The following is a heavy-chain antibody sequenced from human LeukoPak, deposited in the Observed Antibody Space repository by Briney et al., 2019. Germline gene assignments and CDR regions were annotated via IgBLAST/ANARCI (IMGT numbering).Heavy chain of an antibody. Sequence: SETLSLTCTVSGGSISSSSYYWGWIRQPPGKGLEWIGSIYYSGSTYYNPSLKSRVTISVDTSKNQFSLKLSSVTAADTAVYYYASLSITMIVVADVWGKGTTVTVSS. J-gene: IGHJ6*04. D-gene: IGHD3-22*01. CDR3: ASLSITMIVVADV. CDR1: GGSISSSSYY. CDR2: IYYSGST. V-gene: IGHV4-39*01.